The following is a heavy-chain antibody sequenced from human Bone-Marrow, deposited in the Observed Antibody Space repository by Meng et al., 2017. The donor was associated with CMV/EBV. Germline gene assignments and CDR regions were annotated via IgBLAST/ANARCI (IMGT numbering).Heavy chain of an antibody. D-gene: IGHD6-13*01. CDR1: GYTFTSYY. CDR3: ARDHYSSSWYSNWFDP. Sequence: ASVKVSCKASGYTFTSYYMHWVRQAPGQGLEWMGIINPSGGSTSYALKFQGRVTMTRDTSTSTVYMELSSLRSEDTAVYYCARDHYSSSWYSNWFDPWGQGTLVTVSS. J-gene: IGHJ5*02. V-gene: IGHV1-46*01. CDR2: INPSGGST.